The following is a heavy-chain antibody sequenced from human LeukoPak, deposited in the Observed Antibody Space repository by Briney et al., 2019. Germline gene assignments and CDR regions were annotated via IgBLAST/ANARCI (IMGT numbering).Heavy chain of an antibody. J-gene: IGHJ4*02. CDR2: INAGNGNT. D-gene: IGHD3-22*01. V-gene: IGHV1-3*01. CDR3: ARPPTDYYDSSGYLY. CDR1: GYTFTSYA. Sequence: ASVKVSCKASGYTFTSYAMHWVRQAPGQRLEWMGWINAGNGNTKYSQKFQGRVTITRDTSASTAYMELSSLRSEDTAVYYCARPPTDYYDSSGYLYWGQGTLVTVSS.